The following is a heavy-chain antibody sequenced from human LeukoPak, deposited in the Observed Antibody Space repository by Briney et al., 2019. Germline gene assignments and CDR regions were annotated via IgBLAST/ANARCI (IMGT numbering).Heavy chain of an antibody. CDR2: INPSGGSA. V-gene: IGHV1-46*01. CDR3: ARDKGVGPTISNDY. J-gene: IGHJ4*02. Sequence: ASVKVSCKASGYTFTSNYMHWVRQAPGQGLEWMGIINPSGGSATYAQRFQGRVTMTRDTSTTSVYMELSSLRSEDTAVYYCARDKGVGPTISNDYWGQGTLVTVSS. D-gene: IGHD2-21*02. CDR1: GYTFTSNY.